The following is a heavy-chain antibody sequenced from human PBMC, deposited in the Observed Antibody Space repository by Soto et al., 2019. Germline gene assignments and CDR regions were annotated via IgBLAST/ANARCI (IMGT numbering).Heavy chain of an antibody. CDR1: GFSFISSGEG. J-gene: IGHJ4*02. Sequence: QITLKESGPTLMKPTQTLTLTCSFSGFSFISSGEGVGWIRQPPGKALEWLALIYWDDDTRYSPSLANRLTVTMDKDPSKRRLVLTLTDVGPADTATYYCAHRQRVIRYFDLGYFDYSGQGALVTVSS. D-gene: IGHD3-9*01. V-gene: IGHV2-5*02. CDR2: IYWDDDT. CDR3: AHRQRVIRYFDLGYFDY.